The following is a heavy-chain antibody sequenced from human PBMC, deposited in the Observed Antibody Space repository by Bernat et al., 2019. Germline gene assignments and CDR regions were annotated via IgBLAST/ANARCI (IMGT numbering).Heavy chain of an antibody. CDR3: ANGVDTSPVRPSYFHY. V-gene: IGHV3-66*01. Sequence: EVQLVESGGGLVQPGGSLRLSCAASGITVSSNCMSWVRQAPGRGLEWVSAFYSNGETHYADSVKGRFTISRDNPKNTLYLQMNSLRAEDTAVYYCANGVDTSPVRPSYFHYWGQGTLVTVSS. CDR1: GITVSSNC. CDR2: FYSNGET. J-gene: IGHJ4*02. D-gene: IGHD5-18*01.